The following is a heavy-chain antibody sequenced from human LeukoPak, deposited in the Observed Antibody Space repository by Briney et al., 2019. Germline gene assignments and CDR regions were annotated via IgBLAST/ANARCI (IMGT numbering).Heavy chain of an antibody. D-gene: IGHD6-13*01. CDR1: GFTFDDYA. V-gene: IGHV3-9*01. J-gene: IGHJ4*02. Sequence: QPGGSLRLSCAASGFTFDDYAMHWVRQAPGKGLEWVSGISWNSGSIGYADSVKGRFTISRDNAKNSLYLQMNSLRAEDTAVYYCARGYSSSWYEYWGQGTLVTVSS. CDR3: ARGYSSSWYEY. CDR2: ISWNSGSI.